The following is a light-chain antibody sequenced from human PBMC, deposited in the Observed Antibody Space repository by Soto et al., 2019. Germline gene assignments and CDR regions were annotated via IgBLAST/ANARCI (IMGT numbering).Light chain of an antibody. CDR2: EVS. Sequence: QSALTQPPSASESPGQSVTISCAGTSSDVGGYNYVSWYQQHPGKAPKLMISEVSKRPSGVPDRFSGSKSGNTASLTVSGLQAEDEADYYCSSFAGNNNVVFGGGTKLTVL. CDR3: SSFAGNNNVV. CDR1: SSDVGGYNY. J-gene: IGLJ2*01. V-gene: IGLV2-8*01.